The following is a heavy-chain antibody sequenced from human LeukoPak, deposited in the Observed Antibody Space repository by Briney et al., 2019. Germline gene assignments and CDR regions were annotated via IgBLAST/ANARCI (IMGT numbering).Heavy chain of an antibody. J-gene: IGHJ4*02. CDR1: GYTFTSYG. CDR2: INPYNGNT. Sequence: GASVKVSCKASGYTFTSYGFSWVRQAPGQGLEWMGWINPYNGNTRYAQKFQGRVTMTTDTSTSTAYMELRSLRFDDAAVYYCARELYGRFDYWGQGTLVTVSS. D-gene: IGHD3-3*01. V-gene: IGHV1-18*01. CDR3: ARELYGRFDY.